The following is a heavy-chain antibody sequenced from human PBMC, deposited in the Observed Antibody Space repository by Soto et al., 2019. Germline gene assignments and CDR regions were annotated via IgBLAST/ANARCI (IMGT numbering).Heavy chain of an antibody. D-gene: IGHD6-13*01. V-gene: IGHV4-34*01. J-gene: IGHJ4*02. CDR2: INHSGST. Sequence: QVQLQQWGAGLLKPSETLSLTCAVYGGSFSGYYWSWIRQPPGKGLEWIGEINHSGSTNYNPSLKSRVTISVDTSKNQFSLKLSSVTAADTAVYYCARDAGIAAAGMEYWGQGTLVTVSS. CDR3: ARDAGIAAAGMEY. CDR1: GGSFSGYY.